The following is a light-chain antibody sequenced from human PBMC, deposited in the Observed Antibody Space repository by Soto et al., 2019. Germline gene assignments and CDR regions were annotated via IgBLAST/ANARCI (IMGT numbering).Light chain of an antibody. Sequence: EIVLTQSPGTLSLSPGERATLSCRASQSVSSSYLAWYQQKPGQAPRLHIYAASSRATGIPDRFSGSGSGTDFTLTISRLEPEDFAVYYCQQYGSSSWTFGQGTTVEIK. CDR1: QSVSSSY. J-gene: IGKJ1*01. CDR3: QQYGSSSWT. V-gene: IGKV3-20*01. CDR2: AAS.